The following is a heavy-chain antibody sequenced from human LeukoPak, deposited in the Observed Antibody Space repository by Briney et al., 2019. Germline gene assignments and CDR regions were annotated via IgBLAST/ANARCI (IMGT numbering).Heavy chain of an antibody. CDR1: GFTFSNYG. CDR3: ARDIVVVTAPGDQ. Sequence: PGKSLRLSCAASGFTFSNYGMHWVRQAPGKGLQWVAIIWSDGSNKYYGDSVKGRFTISRDDSKNTLYLQMNRLRAEDTAVYYCARDIVVVTAPGDQWGQGTLVTVSS. D-gene: IGHD2-21*02. CDR2: IWSDGSNK. V-gene: IGHV3-33*01. J-gene: IGHJ4*02.